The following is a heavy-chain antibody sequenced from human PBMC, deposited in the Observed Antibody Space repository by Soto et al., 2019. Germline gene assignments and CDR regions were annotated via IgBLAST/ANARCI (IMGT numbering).Heavy chain of an antibody. D-gene: IGHD3-10*01. CDR2: INGDGSEE. CDR1: GFTFSTSW. V-gene: IGHV3-7*01. Sequence: EVQLVESGGVLVQPGGSLRVSCAAYGFTFSTSWMNWVRQAPGKGLEWVANINGDGSEEYYVDSVRGRVTISRDNVKNSLFLQMNSLRAEDTAVYYCAAGFPPAYWGQGTLVTGSS. J-gene: IGHJ4*02. CDR3: AAGFPPAY.